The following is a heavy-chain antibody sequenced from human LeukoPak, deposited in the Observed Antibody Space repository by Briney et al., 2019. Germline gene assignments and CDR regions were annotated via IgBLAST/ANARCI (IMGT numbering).Heavy chain of an antibody. CDR3: ARGVGSGSRLRAGDY. CDR1: GFTVSSNY. J-gene: IGHJ4*02. V-gene: IGHV3-53*01. D-gene: IGHD1-26*01. Sequence: GGSLRLSCAASGFTVSSNYMSWVRQAPGKGLEWVSVIYSGGSTYYADSVKGRFTISRDNSKNTLYLQMNSLGAEDTAVYYCARGVGSGSRLRAGDYWGQGTLVTVSS. CDR2: IYSGGST.